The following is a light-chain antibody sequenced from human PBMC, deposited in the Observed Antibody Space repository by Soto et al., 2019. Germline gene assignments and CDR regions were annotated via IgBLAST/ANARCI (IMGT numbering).Light chain of an antibody. J-gene: IGKJ3*01. CDR1: QSISNY. CDR3: QQSMSNLGT. CDR2: AAS. Sequence: DIQMTQSPSSLSASIGERVTITCRASQSISNYLNCFQQKPGEAPKLLIYAASSLPSGVPSRFSGSGSGTDFTLPISSLQREDFATYYCQQSMSNLGTFGPGTKVDSK. V-gene: IGKV1-39*01.